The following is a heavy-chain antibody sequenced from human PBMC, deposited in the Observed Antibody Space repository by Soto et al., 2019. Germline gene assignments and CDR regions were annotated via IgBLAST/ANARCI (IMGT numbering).Heavy chain of an antibody. Sequence: QVHLVQSGAEVKKPGSSVKVSCKTSGGSFSEYSISWLRQAPGQGLEWMGGIIPISVTTHYAQRFQGRVTITADDLTTTSYMEVSSLKFEDTAVYYCAASRWIQLWTADFWGQGTRVTVSS. J-gene: IGHJ4*02. D-gene: IGHD5-18*01. CDR2: IIPISVTT. V-gene: IGHV1-69*01. CDR3: AASRWIQLWTADF. CDR1: GGSFSEYS.